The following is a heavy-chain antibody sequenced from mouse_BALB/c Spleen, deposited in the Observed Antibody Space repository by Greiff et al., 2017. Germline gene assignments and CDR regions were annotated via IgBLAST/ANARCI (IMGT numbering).Heavy chain of an antibody. CDR1: GFNIKDTY. V-gene: IGHV14-3*02. J-gene: IGHJ2*01. CDR2: IDPANGNT. CDR3: ARGAYYRYAYFDY. D-gene: IGHD2-14*01. Sequence: EVQLQQSGAELVKPGASVKLSCTASGFNIKDTYMHWVKQRPEQGLEWIGRIDPANGNTKYDPKLQGKATITADTSSNTAYLQLSSLTSEDTAVYYCARGAYYRYAYFDYWGQGTTLTVSS.